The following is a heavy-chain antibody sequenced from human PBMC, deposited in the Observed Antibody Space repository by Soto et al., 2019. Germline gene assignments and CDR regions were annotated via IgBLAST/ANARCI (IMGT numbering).Heavy chain of an antibody. CDR2: ISYDGSNK. Sequence: QVQLVESGGGVVQPGRSLRLSCAASGFTFSSYGMHWVRQAPGKGLEWVAVISYDGSNKYYADSVKGRFTISRDNSKNTLSLQMNSLRAEDTAVYYCAKAAVEMATITLWSFYYWGQGTLVTVSS. CDR3: AKAAVEMATITLWSFYY. CDR1: GFTFSSYG. D-gene: IGHD5-12*01. J-gene: IGHJ4*02. V-gene: IGHV3-30*18.